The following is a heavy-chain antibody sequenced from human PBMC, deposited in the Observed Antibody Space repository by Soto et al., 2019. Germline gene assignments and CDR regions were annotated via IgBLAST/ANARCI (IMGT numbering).Heavy chain of an antibody. J-gene: IGHJ4*02. CDR3: AREVLGAFDY. Sequence: SETLSLTCTVSGGSIISYYCILIRQPPGKGLEWIVYIYYSGSTNYNPSLKSRVTISVDTSKNQFSLKLSSVTAADTAVYYCAREVLGAFDYWGQGTLVTVSS. CDR1: GGSIISYY. V-gene: IGHV4-59*01. CDR2: IYYSGST.